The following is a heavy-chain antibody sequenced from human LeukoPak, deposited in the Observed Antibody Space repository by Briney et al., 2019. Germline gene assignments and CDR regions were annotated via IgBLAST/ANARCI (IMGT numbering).Heavy chain of an antibody. V-gene: IGHV2-70*11. CDR3: ARRGYFSSGWYFFDY. CDR1: GLSLSTNGMC. CDR2: IDWDADK. D-gene: IGHD6-19*01. Sequence: SGPALLKPTQTLTLTCTFSGLSLSTNGMCVSWIRQPPGKALEWLARIDWDADKYYNTSLKTRLTISRDASKNQVVLTMTNMDPVDTATYYCARRGYFSSGWYFFDYWGQGILVTVSS. J-gene: IGHJ4*02.